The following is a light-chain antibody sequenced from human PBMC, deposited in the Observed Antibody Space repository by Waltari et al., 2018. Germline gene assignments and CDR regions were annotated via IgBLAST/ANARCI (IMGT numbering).Light chain of an antibody. CDR2: YDS. J-gene: IGLJ3*02. CDR3: QVWDDVTDSGV. Sequence: YVLTQPPSVSVDPGTTARLPCGGANIGSQSVHWYQQKPGQAPVLVLFYDSDRPSEIPERFSGFKSGNTATLTISWVEAGDEADDHCQVWDDVTDSGVFGGGTKLTVL. V-gene: IGLV3-21*04. CDR1: NIGSQS.